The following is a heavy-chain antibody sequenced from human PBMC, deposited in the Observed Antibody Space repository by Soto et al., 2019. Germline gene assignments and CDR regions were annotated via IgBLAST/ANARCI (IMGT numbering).Heavy chain of an antibody. Sequence: EVQLVESGGGLVQPGGSLRLSCAASGFTFSSYWMSWVRQAPGKGLEWVANIKQDGSEKYYVDSVKGRFTISIDNAKNSLYLQMNGLRAEDTAVYYCASSYGSGRAYYYYYMDVWGKGTTVTVSS. J-gene: IGHJ6*03. D-gene: IGHD3-10*01. CDR1: GFTFSSYW. CDR3: ASSYGSGRAYYYYYMDV. V-gene: IGHV3-7*01. CDR2: IKQDGSEK.